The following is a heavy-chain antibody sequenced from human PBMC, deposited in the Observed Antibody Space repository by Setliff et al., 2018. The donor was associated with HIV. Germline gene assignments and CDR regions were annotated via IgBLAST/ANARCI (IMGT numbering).Heavy chain of an antibody. CDR1: GFTFSTYG. J-gene: IGHJ3*02. V-gene: IGHV3-23*01. CDR3: AKVFVFGVDAFDI. CDR2: IGAAAYPT. Sequence: GGSLRLSCEASGFTFSTYGMNWVRHAPGKGLEWVSTIGAAAYPTHYAESVKGRFTISKDNSQNALYLQMNSLTDEDTAKYYCAKVFVFGVDAFDIWGQGTMVTVSS. D-gene: IGHD3-10*02.